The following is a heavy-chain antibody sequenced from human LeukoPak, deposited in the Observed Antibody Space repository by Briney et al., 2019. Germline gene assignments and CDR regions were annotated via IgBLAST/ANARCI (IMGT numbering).Heavy chain of an antibody. CDR2: ISYDGSNK. Sequence: QPGRSLRLSCAASGFTFSSYDMHWVRQAPGKGLEWVTVISYDGSNKYYGDSVKGRFTISRDNAKNSLFLQMNSLRDEDTTVYYCARDRQQMDREGYFDLWGRGTLVTVSS. V-gene: IGHV3-30*03. J-gene: IGHJ2*01. CDR3: ARDRQQMDREGYFDL. D-gene: IGHD6-13*01. CDR1: GFTFSSYD.